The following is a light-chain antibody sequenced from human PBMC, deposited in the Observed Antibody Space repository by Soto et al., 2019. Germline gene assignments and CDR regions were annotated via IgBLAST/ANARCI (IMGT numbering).Light chain of an antibody. J-gene: IGLJ1*01. CDR2: DVS. CDR3: NSYTSSGTYV. V-gene: IGLV2-14*03. Sequence: QSALTQPASVSGSPGQSITISCTGTSSDVGLYNYVSWYRHLPGKAPELIIYDVSNRTSGVSNRFSGSKSANTASLTISGLQAEDEADYYCNSYTSSGTYVFGTGTKLTVL. CDR1: SSDVGLYNY.